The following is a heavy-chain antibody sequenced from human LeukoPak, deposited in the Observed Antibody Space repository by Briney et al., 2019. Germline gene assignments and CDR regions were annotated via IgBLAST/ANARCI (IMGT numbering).Heavy chain of an antibody. Sequence: SETLSLTCAVYGGSFSGYYWSWIRQPPGKGLEWIGEINHSGSTNYNPSLKSRVTISVDRSNNQFSLKLRSVTAADTAVYYCASEDYGGRPNWGQGTLVTVSS. CDR1: GGSFSGYY. CDR3: ASEDYGGRPN. D-gene: IGHD4-17*01. V-gene: IGHV4-34*01. CDR2: INHSGST. J-gene: IGHJ4*02.